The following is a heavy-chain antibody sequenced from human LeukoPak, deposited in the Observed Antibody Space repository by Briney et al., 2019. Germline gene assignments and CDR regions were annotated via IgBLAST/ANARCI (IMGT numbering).Heavy chain of an antibody. CDR3: ARVPPSWFGDKNDAFDI. V-gene: IGHV1-2*02. CDR1: GYTFTGYY. CDR2: INPNSGGT. Sequence: ASVKVSCKASGYTFTGYYMHWVRQAPGQGLEWMGWINPNSGGTNYAQKFQGRVTMTRDTSISTAYMELSRLGSDDTAVYYCARVPPSWFGDKNDAFDIWGQGTMVTVSS. J-gene: IGHJ3*02. D-gene: IGHD3-10*01.